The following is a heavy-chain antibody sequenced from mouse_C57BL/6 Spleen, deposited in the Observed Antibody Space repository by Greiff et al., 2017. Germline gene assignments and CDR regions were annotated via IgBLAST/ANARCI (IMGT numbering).Heavy chain of an antibody. CDR2: IDPSDSYT. D-gene: IGHD1-1*01. CDR1: GYTFTSYW. V-gene: IGHV1-69*01. CDR3: ARYYGSSDAMDY. Sequence: QVQLQQPGAELVMPGASVKLSCKASGYTFTSYWMHWVKQRPGQGLEWIGEIDPSDSYTNYTQKCKGKSTLTVDKASSTAYMQLSSLTSEDSAVYYCARYYGSSDAMDYWGQGTSVTVSS. J-gene: IGHJ4*01.